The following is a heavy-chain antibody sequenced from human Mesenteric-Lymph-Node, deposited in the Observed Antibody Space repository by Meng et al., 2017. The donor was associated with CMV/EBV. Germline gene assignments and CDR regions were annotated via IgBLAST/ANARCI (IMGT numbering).Heavy chain of an antibody. D-gene: IGHD3-10*01. V-gene: IGHV4-34*01. J-gene: IGHJ4*02. Sequence: YGGSFSGYYWRWIRQPPGKGLEWIGEINHSGSTNYNPSLKSRVTISVDTSKNQFSLKLSSVTAADTAVYYCARGTKYYYGSGRYCDYWGQGTLVTVSS. CDR3: ARGTKYYYGSGRYCDY. CDR1: GGSFSGYY. CDR2: INHSGST.